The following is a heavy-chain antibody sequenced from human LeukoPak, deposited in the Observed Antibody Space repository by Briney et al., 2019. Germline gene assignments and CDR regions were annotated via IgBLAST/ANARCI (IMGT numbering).Heavy chain of an antibody. CDR2: INWNGGST. V-gene: IGHV3-20*04. Sequence: GGSLRLSCAASGFTFSNHGMNWVRQAPGKGLEWVSGINWNGGSTGYADSVKGRFTISRDNAKNSLYLQMNSLRAEDTALYYCARESIVGASDAFDIWGQGTMVTVSS. D-gene: IGHD1-26*01. J-gene: IGHJ3*02. CDR3: ARESIVGASDAFDI. CDR1: GFTFSNHG.